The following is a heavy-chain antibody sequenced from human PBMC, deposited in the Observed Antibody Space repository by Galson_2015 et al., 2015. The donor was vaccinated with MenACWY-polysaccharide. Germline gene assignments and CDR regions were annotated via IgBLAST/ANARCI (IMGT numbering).Heavy chain of an antibody. Sequence: SLRLSCAASGFTFSSYAMHWVRQASGKGLGWVAVISYDGSNKYYADSVKGRFTISRDNSKNTLYLQMNSLRAEDTAVYYCARDGKDLYDWVGSWYPPFDYWGQGTLVTVSS. CDR2: ISYDGSNK. CDR1: GFTFSSYA. V-gene: IGHV3-30-3*01. J-gene: IGHJ4*02. D-gene: IGHD6-13*01. CDR3: ARDGKDLYDWVGSWYPPFDY.